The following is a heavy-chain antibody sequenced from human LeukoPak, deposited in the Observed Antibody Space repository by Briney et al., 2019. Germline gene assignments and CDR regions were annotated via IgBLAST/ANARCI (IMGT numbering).Heavy chain of an antibody. Sequence: ASVKVSCKASGYTFTSYGISWVRQAPGQGLEWMGWISAYNGNTNYAQKLQGRVTMTTDTSTSPAYMELRSLRSDDTAVYYCARGPPGRYQLLWEDYWGQGTLVTVSS. CDR1: GYTFTSYG. D-gene: IGHD2-2*01. CDR3: ARGPPGRYQLLWEDY. CDR2: ISAYNGNT. V-gene: IGHV1-18*01. J-gene: IGHJ4*02.